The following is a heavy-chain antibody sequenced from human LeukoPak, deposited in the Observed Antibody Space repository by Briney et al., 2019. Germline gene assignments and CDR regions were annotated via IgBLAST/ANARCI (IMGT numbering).Heavy chain of an antibody. Sequence: SETLSLTCTVSGGSISSGGYYWSWIRQPPGKGLEWVGYIYYSGSTYYNPSLKSRVTISVDTSKNQFSLKLSSVTAADTAVYYCARAVTGYSSSWYSYYYYMDVWGKGTTVTVSS. CDR3: ARAVTGYSSSWYSYYYYMDV. CDR1: GGSISSGGYY. V-gene: IGHV4-30-4*08. J-gene: IGHJ6*03. CDR2: IYYSGST. D-gene: IGHD6-13*01.